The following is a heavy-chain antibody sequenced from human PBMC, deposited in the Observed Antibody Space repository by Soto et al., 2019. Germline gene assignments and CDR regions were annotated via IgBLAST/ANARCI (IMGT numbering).Heavy chain of an antibody. Sequence: QVQLVQSGAEVKKPGASVKVSCTASGYTFTIFGISWVRQAPGQGLEWMGWISGYNGNRNYAENVQDRVTVTTDTSTSTAYMELGNLRSDDPAVHYCGREGEGGGGEYDYWGQGTLVTVSS. CDR1: GYTFTIFG. CDR2: ISGYNGNR. V-gene: IGHV1-18*01. D-gene: IGHD3-16*01. J-gene: IGHJ4*02. CDR3: GREGEGGGGEYDY.